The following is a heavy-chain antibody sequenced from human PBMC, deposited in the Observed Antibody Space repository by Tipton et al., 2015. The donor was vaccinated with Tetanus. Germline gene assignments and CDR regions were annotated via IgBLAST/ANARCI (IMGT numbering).Heavy chain of an antibody. Sequence: SLRLSCAASGFTLSRYTLNWVRQAPGKGLEWVSSISSSSRYIYYADSVKGRFTISRDNAKNSLYLQTISLRAEDTAVYSCARGMAEASNCGGDCYSDYWGQGTLVTVSS. CDR3: ARGMAEASNCGGDCYSDY. V-gene: IGHV3-21*01. CDR2: ISSSSRYI. CDR1: GFTLSRYT. J-gene: IGHJ4*02. D-gene: IGHD2-21*02.